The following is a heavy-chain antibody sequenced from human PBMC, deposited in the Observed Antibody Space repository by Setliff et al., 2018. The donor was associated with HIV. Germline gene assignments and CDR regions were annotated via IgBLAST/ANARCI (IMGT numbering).Heavy chain of an antibody. CDR2: IHPADSNT. Sequence: RGESLKISCKGSGYSFTSYWIGWVRQMPGKGLEWMGIIHPADSNTRYSPSFQGQVTISVDKSITTAYLQWSSLKASDTAMYYCASAITVAAGRSHSYYAMDVWGHGTTVTVSS. CDR1: GYSFTSYW. D-gene: IGHD1-20*01. CDR3: ASAITVAAGRSHSYYAMDV. V-gene: IGHV5-51*01. J-gene: IGHJ6*02.